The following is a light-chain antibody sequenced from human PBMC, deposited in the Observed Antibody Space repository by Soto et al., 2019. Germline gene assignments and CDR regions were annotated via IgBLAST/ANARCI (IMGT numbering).Light chain of an antibody. J-gene: IGLJ1*01. CDR2: ENI. CDR1: SSNIGNNY. CDR3: VTWDNSLSAWV. Sequence: QSVLTQPPSVSAAPGQKVTISCSGSSSNIGNNYVSWYQQLPGTAPKLLIYENIKRPSGIPDRFSGSKSGTSATLGITGLQTGDEAEYYCVTWDNSLSAWVFGAGNKVTVL. V-gene: IGLV1-51*02.